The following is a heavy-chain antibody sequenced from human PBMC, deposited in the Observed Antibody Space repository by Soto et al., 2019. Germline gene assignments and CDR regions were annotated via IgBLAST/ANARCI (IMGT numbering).Heavy chain of an antibody. CDR2: ISGSGGST. Sequence: GGSLRLSCAASGFTFSSYAMSWVRQAPGKGLEWVSAISGSGGSTYYADSVKGRFTISRDNSKNTLYLQMNSLRAEDTAVYYCAKTAGIGLVSSSACEAFVISGQGTKVTVS. V-gene: IGHV3-23*01. D-gene: IGHD6-6*01. CDR3: AKTAGIGLVSSSACEAFVI. J-gene: IGHJ3*02. CDR1: GFTFSSYA.